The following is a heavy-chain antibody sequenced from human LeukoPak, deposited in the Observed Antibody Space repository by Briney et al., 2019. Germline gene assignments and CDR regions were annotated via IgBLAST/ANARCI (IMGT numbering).Heavy chain of an antibody. D-gene: IGHD6-6*01. CDR1: GYTFTRYE. CDR3: ARGRGIAARERASLCGY. CDR2: MNPNSGNT. V-gene: IGHV1-8*03. J-gene: IGHJ4*02. Sequence: ASVKVSCKASGYTFTRYEINWVRQAARQGLGWMGWMNPNSGNTGYAQNFQGRGPITRNTSISAAYIELSSLRSDGTARYYRARGRGIAARERASLCGYWGQGTLVTVSS.